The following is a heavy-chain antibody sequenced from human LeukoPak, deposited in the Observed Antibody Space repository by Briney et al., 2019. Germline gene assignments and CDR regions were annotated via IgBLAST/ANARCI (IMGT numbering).Heavy chain of an antibody. J-gene: IGHJ6*04. CDR1: GFTLSSYE. Sequence: GGSLRLSCAASGFTLSSYEMNWVRQAPGKGLEWVSYVSSSGSTIYYADSVKGRFTISRDNAKNSLYLQMNSLRAEDTAVYYCAREAFTMVRGVEVYGMDVWGKGTTVTVSS. CDR3: AREAFTMVRGVEVYGMDV. CDR2: VSSSGSTI. D-gene: IGHD3-10*01. V-gene: IGHV3-48*03.